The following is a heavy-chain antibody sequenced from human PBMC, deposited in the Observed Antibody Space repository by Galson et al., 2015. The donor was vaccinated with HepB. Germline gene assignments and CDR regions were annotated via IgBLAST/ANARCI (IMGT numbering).Heavy chain of an antibody. CDR2: INPSGGST. Sequence: SVKVSCKASGYTFTSYYMHWVRQAPGQGLEWMGIINPSGGSTSYAQKFQGRVTITADKSTSTAYMELSSLRSEDTAVYYCARYGGYSYSSDWGQGTLVTVSS. D-gene: IGHD5-18*01. J-gene: IGHJ4*02. CDR3: ARYGGYSYSSD. V-gene: IGHV1-46*01. CDR1: GYTFTSYY.